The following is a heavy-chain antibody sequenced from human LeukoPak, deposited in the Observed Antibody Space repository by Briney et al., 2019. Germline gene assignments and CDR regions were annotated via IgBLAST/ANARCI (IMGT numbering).Heavy chain of an antibody. CDR2: VHNSGST. CDR1: GDSISSYY. Sequence: SETLSLTCIVSGDSISSYYWSWFRQPPGKGLEWIGYVHNSGSTNYNPSLKSRVTISVDTSKKQFFLRLASMTAADTAVYYCASLKYSGTYYVDFWGPGTLVTVSS. CDR3: ASLKYSGTYYVDF. V-gene: IGHV4-59*01. J-gene: IGHJ4*02. D-gene: IGHD1-26*01.